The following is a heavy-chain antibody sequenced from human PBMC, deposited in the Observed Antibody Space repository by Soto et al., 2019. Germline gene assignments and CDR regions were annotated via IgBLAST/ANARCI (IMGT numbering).Heavy chain of an antibody. CDR3: AREPGV. V-gene: IGHV4-31*03. D-gene: IGHD3-10*01. J-gene: IGHJ4*02. CDR1: GGSISSGGYS. CDR2: IYYSGST. Sequence: QVQLQESGPGLVKPSQTLSLTCPVSGGSISSGGYSWSWIRQHPGKGLEWIGYIYYSGSTYYNPSLKSRGTISVDTSKNQFALKLSSVTAADTAVYYCAREPGVWGQGSLVTVSS.